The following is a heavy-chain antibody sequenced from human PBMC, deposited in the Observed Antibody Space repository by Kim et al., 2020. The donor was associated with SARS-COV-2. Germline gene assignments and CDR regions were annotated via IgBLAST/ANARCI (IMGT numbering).Heavy chain of an antibody. CDR3: ARGGVTMVRGAFDY. CDR1: GYTFTSYA. Sequence: ASVKVSCKASGYTFTSYAMHWVRQAPGQRLEWMGWINAGNGNTKYSQKFQGRVTTTRDTSASTAYMELSSLRSEDTAVYYCARGGVTMVRGAFDYWGQGTLVTVSS. CDR2: INAGNGNT. J-gene: IGHJ4*02. V-gene: IGHV1-3*01. D-gene: IGHD3-10*01.